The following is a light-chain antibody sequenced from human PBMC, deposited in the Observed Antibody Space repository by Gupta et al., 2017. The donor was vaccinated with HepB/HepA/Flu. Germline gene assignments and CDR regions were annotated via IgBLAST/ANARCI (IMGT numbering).Light chain of an antibody. V-gene: IGLV2-18*02. CDR3: SSYTSSSTYVV. Sequence: QSALTQPPSVSGSHGQSVTISCTGTSSDVVSYNRVSWYQQPPGTAPKLMIYEVSNRPSGVPDRFSGSKSGNTASLTISGLQAEDEADYYCSSYTSSSTYVVFGGGTKLTVL. CDR1: SSDVVSYNR. CDR2: EVS. J-gene: IGLJ2*01.